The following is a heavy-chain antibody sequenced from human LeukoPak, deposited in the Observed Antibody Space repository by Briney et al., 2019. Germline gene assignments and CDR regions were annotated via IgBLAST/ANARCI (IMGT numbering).Heavy chain of an antibody. Sequence: ASVKVSCKASGYTFTSYYMHWVRQAPGQGLEWTGIINPSGGSTSYAQKFQGRVTMTRDTSTSTVYMELSSLRSEDTAVYYCARTAVAGNFDYWGQGTLVTVSS. CDR2: INPSGGST. V-gene: IGHV1-46*01. CDR1: GYTFTSYY. CDR3: ARTAVAGNFDY. D-gene: IGHD6-19*01. J-gene: IGHJ4*02.